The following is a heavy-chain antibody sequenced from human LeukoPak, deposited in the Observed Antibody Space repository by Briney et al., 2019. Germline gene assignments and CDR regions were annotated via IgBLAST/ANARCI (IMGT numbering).Heavy chain of an antibody. Sequence: GGSLRLSCAASGFTFSNYWMSWVRQAPGKGLEWVAHIKQDGSEKYYVDSVKGRFTISRDNAKKSLYLQMNSLRAEDTAVYYCVRDRYNYGDYPFDYWGQGALVTVSS. CDR1: GFTFSNYW. CDR2: IKQDGSEK. V-gene: IGHV3-7*03. D-gene: IGHD4-17*01. J-gene: IGHJ4*02. CDR3: VRDRYNYGDYPFDY.